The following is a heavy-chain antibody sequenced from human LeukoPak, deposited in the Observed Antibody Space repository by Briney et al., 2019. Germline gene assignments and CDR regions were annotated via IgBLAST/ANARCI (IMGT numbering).Heavy chain of an antibody. J-gene: IGHJ4*02. Sequence: GGSLRLSCTASGFIYSDYAMSWFRQAPGKGLEWVGFIRNKAYGGTAEYAASVKGRFTISRDDSKTIAYLQMNSLKTEDTAVYYCTREKRYFDWFQADYWGQGTLVTVSS. CDR3: TREKRYFDWFQADY. CDR2: IRNKAYGGTA. CDR1: GFIYSDYA. V-gene: IGHV3-49*03. D-gene: IGHD3-9*01.